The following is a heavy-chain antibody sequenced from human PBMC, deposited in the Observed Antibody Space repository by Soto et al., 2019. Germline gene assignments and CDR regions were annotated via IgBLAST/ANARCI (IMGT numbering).Heavy chain of an antibody. Sequence: SETLSLTCNVSGDSITSGGYYWSWVRQNPGKGLEWIGHIYHSGRTYYNPSLKSRVTISVDTSKNQFSLNLSSVTAADTAVYYCARWVEVSLDYFDSWGQGTPVTVSS. CDR3: ARWVEVSLDYFDS. CDR1: GDSITSGGYY. J-gene: IGHJ4*02. D-gene: IGHD2-15*01. CDR2: IYHSGRT. V-gene: IGHV4-31*03.